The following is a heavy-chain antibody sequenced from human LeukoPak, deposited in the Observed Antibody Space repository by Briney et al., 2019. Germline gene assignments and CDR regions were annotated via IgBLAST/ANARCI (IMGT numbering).Heavy chain of an antibody. V-gene: IGHV3-30*04. J-gene: IGHJ2*01. D-gene: IGHD6-13*01. Sequence: GGSLRLSCAASGFTFSSHAMNWVRQPPGKGLEWVAVFSNDGSTKYYADSVKGRFTISRDNSKNTLYMQMNSLRVEDTAIYYCARDRAAIGIYWYFDLWGRGTPVTVSS. CDR2: FSNDGSTK. CDR3: ARDRAAIGIYWYFDL. CDR1: GFTFSSHA.